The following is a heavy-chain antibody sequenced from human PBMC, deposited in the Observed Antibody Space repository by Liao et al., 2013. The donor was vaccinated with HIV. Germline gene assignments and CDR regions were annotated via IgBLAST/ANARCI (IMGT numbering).Heavy chain of an antibody. J-gene: IGHJ4*02. Sequence: QVQLQQWGAGLLKPSETLSLTCAVYGGSFSGYYWSWIRQPPGKGLEWIGEINHSGSTNYNPSLKSRVTISVDTSKNQFSLKLSSVTAADTAVYYCARGIAVAGSPQYYFDYWGQGTLVTVSS. V-gene: IGHV4-34*01. D-gene: IGHD6-19*01. CDR2: INHSGST. CDR1: GGSFSGYY. CDR3: ARGIAVAGSPQYYFDY.